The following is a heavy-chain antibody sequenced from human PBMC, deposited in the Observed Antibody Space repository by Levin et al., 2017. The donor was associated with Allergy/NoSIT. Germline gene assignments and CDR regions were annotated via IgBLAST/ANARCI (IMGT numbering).Heavy chain of an antibody. CDR2: IYHSGST. D-gene: IGHD1-1*01. CDR3: ARDPGAVERSFDL. J-gene: IGHJ2*01. Sequence: SETLSLTCAVSGGSISSSNWWSWVRQPPGKGLEWIGEIYHSGSTNYNPSLKSRVTISVDKSKNQFSLKLSSVTAADTAVYYCARDPGAVERSFDLWGRGTLVTVSS. CDR1: GGSISSSNW. V-gene: IGHV4-4*02.